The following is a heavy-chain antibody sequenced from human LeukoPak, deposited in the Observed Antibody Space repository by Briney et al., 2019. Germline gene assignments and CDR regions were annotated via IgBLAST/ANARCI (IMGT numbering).Heavy chain of an antibody. CDR3: AREGDYNWNYRAYYYYYMDV. D-gene: IGHD1-7*01. CDR2: IYTSGST. V-gene: IGHV4-61*02. J-gene: IGHJ6*03. CDR1: GGSISSGSYY. Sequence: SETLSLTCTVSGGSISSGSYYWRWIRQPAGKGLEWIGRIYTSGSTNYNPSLKSRVTISVDTSKNQFSLKLSSVTAADTAVYYCAREGDYNWNYRAYYYYYMDVWGKGTTVTVSS.